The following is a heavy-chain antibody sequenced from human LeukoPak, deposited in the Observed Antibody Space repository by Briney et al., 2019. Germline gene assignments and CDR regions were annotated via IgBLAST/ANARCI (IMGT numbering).Heavy chain of an antibody. J-gene: IGHJ5*02. CDR2: ISAYNGNT. CDR3: ARVGYGDNVGNWFDP. CDR1: GYTFTSYG. Sequence: ASVKVSCKASGYTFTSYGISWVRQAPGQGLEWMGWISAYNGNTNYAQKLQGRVTMTTDTSTSTAYMELRSLRSDDTAVYYCARVGYGDNVGNWFDPWGQGTLVTVSS. V-gene: IGHV1-18*01. D-gene: IGHD4-17*01.